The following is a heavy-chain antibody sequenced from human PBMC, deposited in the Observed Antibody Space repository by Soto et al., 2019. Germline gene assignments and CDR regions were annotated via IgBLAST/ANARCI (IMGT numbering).Heavy chain of an antibody. V-gene: IGHV1-69*12. CDR3: ASIAYCGGDCYRPYWYFDL. J-gene: IGHJ2*01. CDR2: IIPIFGTA. CDR1: GGTFSSYA. Sequence: QVQLVQSGAEVKKPGSSVKVSCKASGGTFSSYAISWVRQAPGQGLEWMGGIIPIFGTANYAQKFQGRVTITADEYTSKAYMELSSLRSEDTAVYYCASIAYCGGDCYRPYWYFDLWGRGTLVTVSS. D-gene: IGHD2-21*02.